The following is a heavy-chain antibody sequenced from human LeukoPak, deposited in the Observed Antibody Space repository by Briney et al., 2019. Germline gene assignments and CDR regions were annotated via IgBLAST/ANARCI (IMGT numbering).Heavy chain of an antibody. J-gene: IGHJ4*02. Sequence: SETLSLTCAVSHYSISSGYSWGWIRHPPEKGLEWIGSIYHSGSASYNPSLKSRVTMSVDASKNQFSLRLSSVTAADTAVFYCARRTDIWRGYSLYYFDYWGREPWSPSPQ. V-gene: IGHV4-38-2*01. CDR3: ARRTDIWRGYSLYYFDY. CDR1: HYSISSGYS. D-gene: IGHD3-3*01. CDR2: IYHSGSA.